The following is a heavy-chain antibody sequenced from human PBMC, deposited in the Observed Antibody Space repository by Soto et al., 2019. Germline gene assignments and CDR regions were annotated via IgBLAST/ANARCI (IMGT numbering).Heavy chain of an antibody. CDR1: GYTFTSYA. V-gene: IGHV1-3*01. CDR2: INAGNGNT. Sequence: QVQLVQSGSEGKKPGASVKVSCKASGYTFTSYAMHWVRQAPGQRLEWMGWINAGNGNTKSSQTFQGRVTITRDTSASTAYMELRSLRSEDTAVYYCARDQRRDYDFWSGYSQGFDYWGQGTLVTVSS. J-gene: IGHJ4*02. D-gene: IGHD3-3*01. CDR3: ARDQRRDYDFWSGYSQGFDY.